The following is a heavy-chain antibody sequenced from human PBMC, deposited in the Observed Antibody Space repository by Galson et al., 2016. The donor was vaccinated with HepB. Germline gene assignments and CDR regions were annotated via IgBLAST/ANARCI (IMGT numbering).Heavy chain of an antibody. CDR2: TSSDATSE. Sequence: SLRLSCAASGFIFRAYAMHWVRQAPGKGLEWVAVTSSDATSEYYLDSVRGRFTISRDNSKNTLFLQTNGLRGEDTAIYYCARAPALAEKLDYWGPGSLVIVSS. CDR1: GFIFRAYA. V-gene: IGHV3-30*04. J-gene: IGHJ4*02. D-gene: IGHD1-1*01. CDR3: ARAPALAEKLDY.